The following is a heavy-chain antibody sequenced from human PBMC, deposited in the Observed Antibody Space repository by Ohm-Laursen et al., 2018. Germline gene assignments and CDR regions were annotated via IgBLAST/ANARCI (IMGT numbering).Heavy chain of an antibody. CDR2: IYNSGST. Sequence: SETLSLTCTVSGGAISNYYWSWIRQPPGKGLEWIGYIYNSGSTAYNPSLKSRVTISMDTSKNQLALKLNSVTAADTAVYYCARASYDTSDYYYRPIQFDFWGQGTLVTVSS. V-gene: IGHV4-59*01. D-gene: IGHD3-22*01. CDR1: GGAISNYY. J-gene: IGHJ4*02. CDR3: ARASYDTSDYYYRPIQFDF.